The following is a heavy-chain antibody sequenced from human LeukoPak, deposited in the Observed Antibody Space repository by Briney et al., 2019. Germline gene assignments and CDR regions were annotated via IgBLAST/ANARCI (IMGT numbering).Heavy chain of an antibody. D-gene: IGHD3-22*01. CDR1: GFTFSSYS. V-gene: IGHV3-21*01. CDR2: ISSSSSYI. J-gene: IGHJ4*02. CDR3: ARDRNPDYYDSSGYYNY. Sequence: PGGSLRLSWAASGFTFSSYSMTWVRQAPGKGLEWVSSISSSSSYIYYADSVKGRFTISRDNAKNSLYLQMNSLRAEDTAVYYCARDRNPDYYDSSGYYNYWGQGTLVTVSS.